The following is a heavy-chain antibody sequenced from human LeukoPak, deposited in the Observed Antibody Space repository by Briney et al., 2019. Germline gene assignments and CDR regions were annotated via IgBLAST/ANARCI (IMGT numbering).Heavy chain of an antibody. CDR2: IYYSGST. CDR1: GGSISSYY. V-gene: IGHV4-59*08. CDR3: ARRADWFDP. Sequence: SETLSLTCTVSGGSISSYYWSWIRQPPGKGLEWIGYIYYSGSTNYNPSLKSRVTISVDTSKNQFSLKLSSVTAADTAVYYCARRADWFDPWGQGTLVTVSS. J-gene: IGHJ5*02.